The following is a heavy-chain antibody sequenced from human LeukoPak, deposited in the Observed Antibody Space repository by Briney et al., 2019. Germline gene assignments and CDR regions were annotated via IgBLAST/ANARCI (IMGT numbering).Heavy chain of an antibody. V-gene: IGHV4-31*03. D-gene: IGHD3-22*01. CDR1: GGSISSGGYY. Sequence: SQTLSLTCTVSGGSISSGGYYGSWVRQHPGKGLEWIGYIYYSGSTYYNPSLKSRVTRSVDTSKNQFSLKLSSVTAADTAVYYCARVYYYDSSGYLYAFDIWGQGTMVTVSS. CDR2: IYYSGST. CDR3: ARVYYYDSSGYLYAFDI. J-gene: IGHJ3*02.